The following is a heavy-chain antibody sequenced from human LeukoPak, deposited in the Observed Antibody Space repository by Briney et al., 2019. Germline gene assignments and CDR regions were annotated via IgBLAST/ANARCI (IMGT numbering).Heavy chain of an antibody. Sequence: GGSLRLSCAASGFTFSSYAMSWVRQAPGKGLEWVSATSGSGGSTYYADSVKGRFTISRDNSKNTLYLQMNSLRAEDTAVYYCAKPRSLVRGVPNWFDPWGQGTLVTVSS. V-gene: IGHV3-23*01. J-gene: IGHJ5*02. CDR3: AKPRSLVRGVPNWFDP. CDR1: GFTFSSYA. CDR2: TSGSGGST. D-gene: IGHD3-10*01.